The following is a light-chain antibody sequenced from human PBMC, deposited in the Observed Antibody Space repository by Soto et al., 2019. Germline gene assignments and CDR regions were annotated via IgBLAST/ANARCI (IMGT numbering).Light chain of an antibody. CDR1: NSDVGGYDR. V-gene: IGLV2-14*01. J-gene: IGLJ3*02. Sequence: QSALTQPASVSGSPGQSITISCTGTNSDVGGYDRVSWYQHHPGKAPKPLIFEVYNRPSGISDRFSGSKSGDTASLTISGLQAEDEADYYCISYIPSTTTHWVFGGGTKATVL. CDR3: ISYIPSTTTHWV. CDR2: EVY.